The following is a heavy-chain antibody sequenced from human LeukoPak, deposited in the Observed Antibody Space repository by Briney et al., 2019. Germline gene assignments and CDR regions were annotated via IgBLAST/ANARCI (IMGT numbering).Heavy chain of an antibody. Sequence: GGSLGLSCAASGFTFRNYVIHWVRQAPGKGLEWVAVTSSDLNVKLYADSVKGRFTISRDNSRSTLYLQMNSLRPEDTAIYYCAREGYYGSGSPPSLYFDYWGQGTLVTVSS. D-gene: IGHD3-10*01. CDR3: AREGYYGSGSPPSLYFDY. CDR2: TSSDLNVK. J-gene: IGHJ4*02. CDR1: GFTFRNYV. V-gene: IGHV3-30-3*01.